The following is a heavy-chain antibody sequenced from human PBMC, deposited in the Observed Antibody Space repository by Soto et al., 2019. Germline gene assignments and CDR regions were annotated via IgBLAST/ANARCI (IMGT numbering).Heavy chain of an antibody. CDR1: GGPISIFY. CDR2: IYYSGST. CDR3: ARDKITGLFDY. Sequence: SEALSHTCSVSGGPISIFYRRWIRQPPGKGLEWIGYIYYSGSTNYNPSLKSRVTISVDTSKNQFSLRLTSVTAADTAVYYCARDKITGLFDYWGQGTLVTVS. D-gene: IGHD2-8*02. V-gene: IGHV4-59*12. J-gene: IGHJ4*02.